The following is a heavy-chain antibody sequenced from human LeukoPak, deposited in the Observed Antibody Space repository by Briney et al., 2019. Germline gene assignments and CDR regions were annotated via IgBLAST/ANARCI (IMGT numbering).Heavy chain of an antibody. Sequence: PSETLSLTCTVSGDSISSGDYYWSWIRQPAGKGLEWIGRISSSGSTNYNPSLKSRVTISVDTSKNQFPLKLSSVTAADTAVYYCARSSEGRYYYDSSGFSYYYYYMDVWGKGTTVTISS. CDR2: ISSSGST. V-gene: IGHV4-61*02. J-gene: IGHJ6*03. D-gene: IGHD3-22*01. CDR3: ARSSEGRYYYDSSGFSYYYYYMDV. CDR1: GDSISSGDYY.